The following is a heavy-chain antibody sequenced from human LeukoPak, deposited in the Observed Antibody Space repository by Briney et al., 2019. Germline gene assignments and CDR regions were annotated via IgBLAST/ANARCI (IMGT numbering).Heavy chain of an antibody. D-gene: IGHD6-13*01. CDR1: GGSISSGSYY. V-gene: IGHV4-61*02. J-gene: IGHJ4*02. CDR2: IYTSGST. CDR3: ARVQRIAAAGYIDY. Sequence: PSETLSLTCTVSGGSISSGSYYWSWIRQPAGKGLEWIGRIYTSGSTNYNPSLKSRVTISVDTSKNQFSLKLGSVTAADTAVYYCARVQRIAAAGYIDYWGQGTLVTVSS.